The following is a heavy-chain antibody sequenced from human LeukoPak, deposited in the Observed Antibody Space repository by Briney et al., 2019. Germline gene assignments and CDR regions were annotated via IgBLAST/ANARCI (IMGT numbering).Heavy chain of an antibody. CDR3: ARQGNGDLYYFDY. D-gene: IGHD4-17*01. Sequence: SETLSLTCTVSGGSISYYYWSWIRQPPGKGLEWIGYIYYRGSTKYNPSLKSQITISVDTSKNQFSLKLSPVTAADTAMYYCARQGNGDLYYFDYWGQGTLVTVSS. CDR1: GGSISYYY. V-gene: IGHV4-59*08. J-gene: IGHJ4*02. CDR2: IYYRGST.